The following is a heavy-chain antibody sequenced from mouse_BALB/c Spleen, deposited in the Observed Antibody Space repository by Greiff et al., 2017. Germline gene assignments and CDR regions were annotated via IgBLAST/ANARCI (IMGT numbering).Heavy chain of an antibody. CDR1: GFAFSSYD. V-gene: IGHV5-12-1*01. CDR3: ARYYRYDYFDY. Sequence: EVKLVESGGGLVKPGGSLKLSCAASGFAFSSYDMSWVRHTPEKRLEWVAYISSGSSTIYYADTVKGRFTISRDNPTNTLFLQMTSLRSEDTAMYYCARYYRYDYFDYWGQGTTLTVSS. CDR2: ISSGSSTI. D-gene: IGHD2-14*01. J-gene: IGHJ2*01.